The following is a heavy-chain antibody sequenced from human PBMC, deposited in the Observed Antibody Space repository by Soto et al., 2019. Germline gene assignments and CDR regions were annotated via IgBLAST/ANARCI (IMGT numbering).Heavy chain of an antibody. D-gene: IGHD4-17*01. CDR3: ARADYGDYGIDY. CDR2: ISSSSSTI. CDR1: GFIFSSYS. Sequence: EVQLVESGGGLVQPAGSLRLSCAASGFIFSSYSMNWVRQAPGKGLEWVSYISSSSSTIYYADSVKGRFTISRDNAKNLLYLQMNSLRAEDTAVYYCARADYGDYGIDYWGQGTLVTVSS. J-gene: IGHJ4*02. V-gene: IGHV3-48*01.